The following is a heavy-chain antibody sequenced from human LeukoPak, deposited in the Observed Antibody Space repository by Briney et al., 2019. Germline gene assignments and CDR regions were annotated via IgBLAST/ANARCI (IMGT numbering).Heavy chain of an antibody. V-gene: IGHV4-39*02. CDR1: DGSIINNNHY. CDR3: AREVEYYDSSGYRPHAFDI. D-gene: IGHD3-22*01. CDR2: ISYSGGT. J-gene: IGHJ3*02. Sequence: SETLSLTCTVSDGSIINNNHYWGWTRQPPGKGLEWIGSISYSGGTAYNPSLRSRVTISVDTSKNQFSLKVNSVTAADAAVYYCAREVEYYDSSGYRPHAFDIWGQGTLVTVSS.